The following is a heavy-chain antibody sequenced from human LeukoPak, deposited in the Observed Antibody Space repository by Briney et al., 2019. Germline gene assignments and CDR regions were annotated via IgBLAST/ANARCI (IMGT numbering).Heavy chain of an antibody. J-gene: IGHJ4*02. CDR2: INHSGST. D-gene: IGHD3-22*01. CDR1: GGSFSGYY. CDR3: ARATYYYDSSGYYWVIDY. Sequence: PSETLPLTCAVYGGSFSGYYWSWIRQPPGKGLEWIGEINHSGSTNYNPSLKSRVTISVDTSKNQFSLKLSSVTAADTAVYYCARATYYYDSSGYYWVIDYWGQGTLVTVSS. V-gene: IGHV4-34*01.